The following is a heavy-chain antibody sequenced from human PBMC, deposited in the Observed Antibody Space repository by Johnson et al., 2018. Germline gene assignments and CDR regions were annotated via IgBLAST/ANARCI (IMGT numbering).Heavy chain of an antibody. CDR3: QTYYYDSSGYWGSRDWAFDI. CDR1: GFTFSNAW. J-gene: IGHJ3*02. Sequence: EVQLVESGGGLVKPGGSLRLSCAASGFTFSNAWMNWVRQAPGKGLEWVGRIKSKTDGGTTDYAAPVKGRFTISREDSKNTLYRQMNSLKTEDTDVYYCQTYYYDSSGYWGSRDWAFDIWGQGTMVTVSS. D-gene: IGHD3-22*01. CDR2: IKSKTDGGTT. V-gene: IGHV3-15*07.